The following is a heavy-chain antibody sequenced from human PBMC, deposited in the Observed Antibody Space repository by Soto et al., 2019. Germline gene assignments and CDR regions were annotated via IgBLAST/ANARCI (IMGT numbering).Heavy chain of an antibody. CDR1: GYDFASYW. D-gene: IGHD1-7*01. CDR2: ISPSDSDI. J-gene: IGHJ3*02. V-gene: IGHV5-51*01. CDR3: ARVSVRGELLLDAFDS. Sequence: EVRLEQSGAEVKKPGESLKISCKGSGYDFASYWIAWVRQMPGRGLEWMGAISPSDSDIRDSPSLQGRITLSTDTASSAAYLHWSRLQDSDTAIYYCARVSVRGELLLDAFDSWGQGTMVTVSS.